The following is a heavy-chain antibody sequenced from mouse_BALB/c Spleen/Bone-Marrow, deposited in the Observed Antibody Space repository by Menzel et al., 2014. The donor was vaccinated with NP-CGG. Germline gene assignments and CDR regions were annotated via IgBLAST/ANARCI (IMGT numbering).Heavy chain of an antibody. Sequence: VQLQQSGPELVKPGASVKISCKASGYAFSSSWMNWVKQRPGQGLEWIGRIYPGDGDTKYNGKFKGKATLTADKSSSAPYIRISGVSSVGSVVYFCARYDSARDIDYCGLRASHTVSS. CDR2: IYPGDGDT. CDR3: ARYDSARDIDY. J-gene: IGHJ4*01. CDR1: GYAFSSSW. D-gene: IGHD2-3*01. V-gene: IGHV1-82*01.